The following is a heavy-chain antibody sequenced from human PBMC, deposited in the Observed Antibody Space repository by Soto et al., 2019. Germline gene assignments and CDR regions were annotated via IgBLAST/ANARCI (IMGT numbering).Heavy chain of an antibody. V-gene: IGHV3-23*01. J-gene: IGHJ3*02. CDR3: AKDLGYDSGGSYSDAFDI. CDR1: GFSFSSYA. D-gene: IGHD3-22*01. CDR2: ISGGSGAT. Sequence: EVQLLESGGGLVQPGGSLRLSCAASGFSFSSYAMSWVRQAPGKGLEWVSSISGGSGATYYTDSAKGRFTVSRDNSKNPLYLQMNSMRAEDTAVYYCAKDLGYDSGGSYSDAFDIWGKGTMVTVSS.